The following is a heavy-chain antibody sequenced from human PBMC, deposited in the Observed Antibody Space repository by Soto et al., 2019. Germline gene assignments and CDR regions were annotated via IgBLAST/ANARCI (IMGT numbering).Heavy chain of an antibody. J-gene: IGHJ4*02. CDR1: GGTFSSYT. CDR3: ARGITLPTPLDY. Sequence: SVKVSCKASGGTFSSYTISWVRQAPGQGLEWMGRIIPILGIANYAQKFQGRVTITRDTSASTAYMELSSLRSEDTAVYYCARGITLPTPLDYWGQGTLVTSPQ. D-gene: IGHD1-20*01. V-gene: IGHV1-69*02. CDR2: IIPILGIA.